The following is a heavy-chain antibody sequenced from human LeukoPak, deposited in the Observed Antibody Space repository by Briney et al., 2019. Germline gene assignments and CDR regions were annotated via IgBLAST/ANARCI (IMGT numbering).Heavy chain of an antibody. V-gene: IGHV3-23*01. CDR2: ISGSGGST. D-gene: IGHD1-26*01. J-gene: IGHJ1*01. Sequence: GGSLRLSCAASGFTFSSYAMSWVRQAPEKGLEWVSAISGSGGSTYYADSVKGRFTISRDNSKNTLYLQMNSLRAEDTAVYYCAKDASFDSGSYYDPTAYFQHWGQGTLVTVSS. CDR1: GFTFSSYA. CDR3: AKDASFDSGSYYDPTAYFQH.